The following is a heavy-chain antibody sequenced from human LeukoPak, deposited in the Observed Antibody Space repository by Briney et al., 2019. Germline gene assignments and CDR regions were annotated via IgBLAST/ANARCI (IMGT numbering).Heavy chain of an antibody. CDR3: MRGRLELRY. V-gene: IGHV3-49*04. Sequence: GGSRRLSCTASGFTFGDYAMSWVRQAPGKGLEWVGFIRSKTYGGTIEYAASVKARFTISRDDSKSIAYLQMNSLKTEDTAVYYCMRGRLELRYWGQGTLVTVSS. CDR2: IRSKTYGGTI. D-gene: IGHD1-7*01. J-gene: IGHJ4*02. CDR1: GFTFGDYA.